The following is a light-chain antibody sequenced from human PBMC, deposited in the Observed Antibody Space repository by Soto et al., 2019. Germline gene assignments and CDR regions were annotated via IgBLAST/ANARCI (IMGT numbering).Light chain of an antibody. V-gene: IGKV1-6*01. CDR1: QGIRND. CDR3: LQDYNYPSA. Sequence: ATQMTQSPSSLSASVGDRVTIACRASQGIRNDLGWYQQKPGKAPKLLIYAASSLQSGVPSRFSGSGSGTDFTFTISSLQPEDFATYYCLQDYNYPSAFGQGTKVEIK. CDR2: AAS. J-gene: IGKJ1*01.